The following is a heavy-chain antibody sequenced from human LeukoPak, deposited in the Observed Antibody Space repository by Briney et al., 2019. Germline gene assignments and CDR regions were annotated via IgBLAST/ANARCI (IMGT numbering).Heavy chain of an antibody. CDR3: ARVRQYCTNGVCFYTRFDY. V-gene: IGHV4-59*01. CDR2: IYYSGTT. CDR1: GDSISSYY. Sequence: SETLSLTCGVSGDSISSYYWSWIRQPPGKGLEWIGSIYYSGTTNYNPSLKSRVTISVDTSKNQFSLKLSSVTAADTAVYYCARVRQYCTNGVCFYTRFDYWGQGTLVTVSS. J-gene: IGHJ4*02. D-gene: IGHD2-8*01.